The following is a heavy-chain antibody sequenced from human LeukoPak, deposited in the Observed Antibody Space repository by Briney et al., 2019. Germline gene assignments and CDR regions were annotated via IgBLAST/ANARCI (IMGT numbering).Heavy chain of an antibody. CDR1: GGSISSSSYY. J-gene: IGHJ3*02. CDR3: ARAKSYYNAFDI. D-gene: IGHD1-26*01. V-gene: IGHV4-39*07. Sequence: PSETLSLTCTVSGGSISSSSYYWGWIRQPPGKGLEWIGSIYYSGSTYYNPSLKSRVTMSVDTSKNQFSLKLSSVTAADTAVYYCARAKSYYNAFDIWGQGTMVTVSS. CDR2: IYYSGST.